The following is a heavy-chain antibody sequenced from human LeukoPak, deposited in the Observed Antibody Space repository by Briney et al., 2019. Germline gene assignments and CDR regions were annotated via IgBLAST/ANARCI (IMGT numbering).Heavy chain of an antibody. D-gene: IGHD2-2*02. Sequence: SETLSLTCSVSGGSISSTSYYWGWIRQPPGKGLEWLGSIYYTGSTYYKPTLQSRITISVDTSKSQFSLQLTSVTAADTAVYYCARCTSTSCYNFDYWGQGTLLTVSS. V-gene: IGHV4-39*01. J-gene: IGHJ4*02. CDR2: IYYTGST. CDR3: ARCTSTSCYNFDY. CDR1: GGSISSTSYY.